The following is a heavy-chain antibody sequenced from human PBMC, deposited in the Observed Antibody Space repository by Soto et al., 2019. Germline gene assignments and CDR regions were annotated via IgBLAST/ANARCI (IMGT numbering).Heavy chain of an antibody. D-gene: IGHD6-19*01. Sequence: ASVKVSCKASGCTFTNYYMHWVRQAPGQGLEWMGIINPSGGSTSYARKFQGRVTMTRDTSTSTVYMELSSLRSEDAAVYYCAKDGVAGTYYFDHWGQGTLVTVSS. CDR2: INPSGGST. V-gene: IGHV1-46*01. J-gene: IGHJ4*02. CDR1: GCTFTNYY. CDR3: AKDGVAGTYYFDH.